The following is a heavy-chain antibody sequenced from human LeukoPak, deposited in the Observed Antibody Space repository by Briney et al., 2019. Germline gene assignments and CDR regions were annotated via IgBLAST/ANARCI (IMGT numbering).Heavy chain of an antibody. J-gene: IGHJ5*02. CDR3: ARRGGNHGSGFDP. CDR1: GGSISSSSFY. Sequence: SETLSLTCTVSGGSISSSSFYWGWIRQPPGKGLEWIGSIYYSGSTYYNPSLKSRVTISVDTSKNQFSLKLSSVTAADTAVYYCARRGGNHGSGFDPWGQGTLVTVAS. D-gene: IGHD4-23*01. V-gene: IGHV4-39*01. CDR2: IYYSGST.